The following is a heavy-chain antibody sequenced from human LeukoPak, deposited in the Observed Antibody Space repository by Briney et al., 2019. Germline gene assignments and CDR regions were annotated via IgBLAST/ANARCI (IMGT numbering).Heavy chain of an antibody. CDR2: IYPGDSDT. J-gene: IGHJ6*03. D-gene: IGHD3-3*01. Sequence: GESLKISCKGSGYSFTSYWIGWVRQMPGKGLEWMGIIYPGDSDTRYSPSFQGQVTISADKSISTAYLQWSSLKASDTAMYYCASTIFGVPPLTRKYYYYYMDVWGKGTTVTVSS. CDR3: ASTIFGVPPLTRKYYYYYMDV. V-gene: IGHV5-51*01. CDR1: GYSFTSYW.